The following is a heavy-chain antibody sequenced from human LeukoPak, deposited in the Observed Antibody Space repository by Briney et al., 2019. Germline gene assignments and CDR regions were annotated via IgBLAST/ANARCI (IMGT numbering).Heavy chain of an antibody. CDR3: ARTYSYGFLPDY. CDR2: INPNSGGT. V-gene: IGHV1-2*02. J-gene: IGHJ4*02. CDR1: GYTFTGYY. D-gene: IGHD5-18*01. Sequence: ASVKVSCKASGYTFTGYYMHRVRQAPGQGLEWMGWINPNSGGTNYAQKFQGRVTMTRDTSISTAYMELSRLRSDDTAVYYCARTYSYGFLPDYWGQGTLVTVSS.